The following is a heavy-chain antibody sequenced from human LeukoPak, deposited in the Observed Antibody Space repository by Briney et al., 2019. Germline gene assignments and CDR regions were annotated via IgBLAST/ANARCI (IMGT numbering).Heavy chain of an antibody. CDR2: IYYSGST. V-gene: IGHV4-39*01. Sequence: SETLSLTCTVSGGSISSSSYYWGWIRQPPGKGLEWIGSIYYSGSTYYNPSLKSRVTISVDTSKNQFSLKLSSVTAADTAVYYCARVYSSSWGEYFQHWGQGTLVAVSS. CDR1: GGSISSSSYY. J-gene: IGHJ1*01. D-gene: IGHD6-13*01. CDR3: ARVYSSSWGEYFQH.